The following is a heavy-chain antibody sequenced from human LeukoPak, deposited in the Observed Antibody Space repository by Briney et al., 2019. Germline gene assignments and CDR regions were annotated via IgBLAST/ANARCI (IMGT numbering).Heavy chain of an antibody. J-gene: IGHJ4*02. CDR2: INPNSGGT. D-gene: IGHD6-6*01. V-gene: IGHV1-2*02. Sequence: ASVKVSCKASGYTFTGYYMHWVRPAPGQGLEWMGWINPNSGGTNYAQKFQGRVTMTRDTSISTAYMELSRLRSDDTAVYYCAREIRYSSSSGYYFDYWGQGTLVTVSS. CDR1: GYTFTGYY. CDR3: AREIRYSSSSGYYFDY.